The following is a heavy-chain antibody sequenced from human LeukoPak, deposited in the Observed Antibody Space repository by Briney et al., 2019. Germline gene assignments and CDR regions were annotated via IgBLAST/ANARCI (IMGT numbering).Heavy chain of an antibody. J-gene: IGHJ4*02. CDR1: GFTFSSYS. Sequence: QPGGSLRLSCAASGFTFSSYSMNWVRQAPGKGLEWVALIWYDGSNKYYSDSVKGRFTISRDNSKNTLYLQMNSLRAEDTAVYYCARDPGGSYLDYFDYWGQGTLVTVSS. CDR3: ARDPGGSYLDYFDY. V-gene: IGHV3-33*08. CDR2: IWYDGSNK. D-gene: IGHD1-26*01.